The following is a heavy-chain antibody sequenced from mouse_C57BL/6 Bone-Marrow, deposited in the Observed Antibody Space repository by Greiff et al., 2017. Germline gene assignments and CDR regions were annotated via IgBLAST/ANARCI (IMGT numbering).Heavy chain of an antibody. V-gene: IGHV14-4*01. CDR3: TTLAHFDY. CDR1: GFNIKDDY. J-gene: IGHJ2*01. CDR2: IDPENGDT. Sequence: EVKLQESGAELVRPGASVKLSCTASGFNIKDDYMHWVKQRPEQGLEWIGWIDPENGDTEYASKFQGKATITADTSSNTADLQLSSLTSEDTAVYYCTTLAHFDYWGQGTTLTVSS.